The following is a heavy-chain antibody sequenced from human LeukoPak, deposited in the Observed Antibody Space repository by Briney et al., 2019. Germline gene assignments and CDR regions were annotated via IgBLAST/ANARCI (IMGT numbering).Heavy chain of an antibody. CDR3: ARGKLELHKYYFDY. J-gene: IGHJ4*02. CDR1: GFTFSSYG. D-gene: IGHD1-7*01. Sequence: GGSLRLSCAASGFTFSSYGMHWVRQAPGKGLEWVAVIWYDGSNKYYADSVKGRFTISRDNSKNTLYLQMNSLRAEDTAVYYCARGKLELHKYYFDYWGQGTLVTVSS. V-gene: IGHV3-33*08. CDR2: IWYDGSNK.